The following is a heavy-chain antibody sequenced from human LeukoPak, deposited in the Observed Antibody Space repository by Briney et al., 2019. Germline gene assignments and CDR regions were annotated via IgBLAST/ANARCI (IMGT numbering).Heavy chain of an antibody. V-gene: IGHV3-23*01. CDR3: AKPFEAVTKFYAFEI. D-gene: IGHD4-17*01. CDR1: GFTFSSYA. Sequence: GGSLRLSCAASGFTFSSYAMSWVRQAPGKGLEWVSAISGSGGSTYYADSVKGRFTISRDNSKNTLYLQMNSLRAEDTAVYYWAKPFEAVTKFYAFEIWGQGTIGPVSS. J-gene: IGHJ3*02. CDR2: ISGSGGST.